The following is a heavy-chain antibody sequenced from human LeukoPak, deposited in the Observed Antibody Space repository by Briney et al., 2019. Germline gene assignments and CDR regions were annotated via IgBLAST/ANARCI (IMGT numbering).Heavy chain of an antibody. V-gene: IGHV3-33*01. CDR3: ARSMPLSGYTGYAADY. D-gene: IGHD5-12*01. CDR1: GFTFSVYG. CDR2: IWYDGSKK. Sequence: GGSLRLSCAASGFTFSVYGMHWVRQAPGKGLEWLAVIWYDGSKKQYADSVKGRFAISRDNSKNTLYLQMNSLRADDTAIYYCARSMPLSGYTGYAADYWGQGTLVTVSS. J-gene: IGHJ4*02.